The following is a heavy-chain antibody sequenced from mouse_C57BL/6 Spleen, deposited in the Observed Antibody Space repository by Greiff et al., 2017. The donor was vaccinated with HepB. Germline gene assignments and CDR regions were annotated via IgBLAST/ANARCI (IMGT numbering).Heavy chain of an antibody. CDR1: GYTFTSYW. CDR3: ARIDSSIDY. D-gene: IGHD1-1*01. Sequence: VQLQQPGAELVMPGASVKLSCKASGYTFTSYWMHWVKQRPGQGLEWIGEIDPSDSYTNYNQKFKGKSTLTVDKSSSTAYMQLSSLTSEDSAVYYCARIDSSIDYWGQGTTLTVSS. CDR2: IDPSDSYT. V-gene: IGHV1-69*01. J-gene: IGHJ2*01.